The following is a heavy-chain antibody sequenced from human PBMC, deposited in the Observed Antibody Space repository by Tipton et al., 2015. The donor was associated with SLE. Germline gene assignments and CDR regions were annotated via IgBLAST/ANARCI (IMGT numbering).Heavy chain of an antibody. CDR1: GGSISSGGYY. CDR2: IYHSGST. V-gene: IGHV4-31*03. J-gene: IGHJ5*02. Sequence: TLSLTCTVSGGSISSGGYYWSWIRQHPGKGLEWIGNIYHSGSTYYNPSLKSRVTISVDTSKNQFSLKLSSVTAADTAVYYCAGAVRSSSEGSNWFDPWGQGTLVTVSS. CDR3: AGAVRSSSEGSNWFDP. D-gene: IGHD6-6*01.